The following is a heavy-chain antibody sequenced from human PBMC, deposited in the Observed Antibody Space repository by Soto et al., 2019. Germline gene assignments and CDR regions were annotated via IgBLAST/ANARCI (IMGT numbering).Heavy chain of an antibody. D-gene: IGHD6-19*01. CDR3: AMQQWLYYYYATDV. CDR2: ISAYNGNT. CDR1: GYTFTTYG. V-gene: IGHV1-18*01. J-gene: IGHJ6*02. Sequence: QVQLVQSGAEVKKPGASVKVSCKASGYTFTTYGISWVRQAPGQGLEWVGWISAYNGNTNYAQKIQGRVTMTTDTSTSTAYMELRSLRSNDTAVYYCAMQQWLYYYYATDVWVHGTTVTVSS.